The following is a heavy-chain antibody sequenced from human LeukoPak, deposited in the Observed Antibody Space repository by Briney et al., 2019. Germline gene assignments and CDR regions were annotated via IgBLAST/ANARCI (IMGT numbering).Heavy chain of an antibody. CDR3: ARQAGWLNYYYYGMDV. V-gene: IGHV4-34*01. CDR1: GFTFDDYA. Sequence: GSLRLSCAASGFTFDDYAMHWIRQPPGKGLEWIGEINHSGSTNYNPSLKSRVTISVDTSKNQFSLKLSSVTAADTAVYYCARQAGWLNYYYYGMDVWGQGTTVTVSS. J-gene: IGHJ6*02. D-gene: IGHD3-22*01. CDR2: INHSGST.